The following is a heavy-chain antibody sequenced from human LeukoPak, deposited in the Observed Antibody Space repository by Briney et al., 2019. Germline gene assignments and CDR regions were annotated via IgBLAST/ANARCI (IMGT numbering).Heavy chain of an antibody. CDR1: GYTFTSYG. CDR2: ISAYNGNT. Sequence: ASVKVSCKASGYTFTSYGISWVRQAPGQGLEWMGWISAYNGNTNYAQKLQGRVTMTTDTSTSTAYMELRSLRSDDTAVYYCARDHGGETRITISGVVTSMDVWGQGTTVTVSS. CDR3: ARDHGGETRITISGVVTSMDV. D-gene: IGHD3-3*01. J-gene: IGHJ6*02. V-gene: IGHV1-18*01.